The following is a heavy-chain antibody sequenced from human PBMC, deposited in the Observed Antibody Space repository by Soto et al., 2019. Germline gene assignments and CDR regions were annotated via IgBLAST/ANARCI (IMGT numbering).Heavy chain of an antibody. V-gene: IGHV3-15*07. D-gene: IGHD4-17*01. Sequence: QLVVSGGGLVKPGGSLRLSCAASGFTFSHAWMNWVRQAPGKGLEWVGRIKSKTDGGTIDYAAPVKGRFTISRDDSENTRYRQMNSLKTEDTAVYYCTASDRDYVGSAFDIWGQGTMVTVSS. J-gene: IGHJ3*02. CDR3: TASDRDYVGSAFDI. CDR2: IKSKTDGGTI. CDR1: GFTFSHAW.